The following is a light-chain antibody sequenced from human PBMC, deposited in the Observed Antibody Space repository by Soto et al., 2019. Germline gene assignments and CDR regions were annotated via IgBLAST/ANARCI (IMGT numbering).Light chain of an antibody. CDR3: HQRAGWPPT. Sequence: ETVLTQSPGTLSLSPGERATLSCRASQSVSSSSLAWYQQRPGQAPRLLIYGASSRATGIPDRFSGSGSGTDFTLTINSLEPEDFAVYFCHQRAGWPPTFGGGTKVDIK. CDR1: QSVSSSS. V-gene: IGKV3-20*01. J-gene: IGKJ4*01. CDR2: GAS.